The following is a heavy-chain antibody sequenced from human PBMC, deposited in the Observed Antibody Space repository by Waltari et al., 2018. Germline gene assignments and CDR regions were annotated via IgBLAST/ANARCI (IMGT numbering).Heavy chain of an antibody. CDR1: AFSITSSRHY. V-gene: IGHV4-39*01. CDR2: MSYSGAT. D-gene: IGHD5-12*01. CDR3: ATYIGASLGTAAFDV. J-gene: IGHJ3*01. Sequence: QLQLQESGPGLVKPSETLSLTSIVSAFSITSSRHYWGWIRQPPGQGLEWIGTMSYSGATYSSPSLMSRVTISRDTSKNQLSLKLGSVTAADTALYYCATYIGASLGTAAFDVWGQGTLVTVSS.